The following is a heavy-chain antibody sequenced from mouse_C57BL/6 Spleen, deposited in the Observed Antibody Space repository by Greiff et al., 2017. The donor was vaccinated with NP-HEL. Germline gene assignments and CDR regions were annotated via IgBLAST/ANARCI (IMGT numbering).Heavy chain of an antibody. CDR2: IDPSDSYT. CDR1: GYTFTSYW. V-gene: IGHV1-69*01. D-gene: IGHD1-1*01. CDR3: ARGSYGSSSWYFDV. Sequence: VQLQQPGAELVMPGASVKLSCKASGYTFTSYWMHWVKQRPGQGLEWIGEIDPSDSYTNYNQKFKGKSTLTVDKSSSTAYMQLSSLTSEDSAVYYCARGSYGSSSWYFDVWGTGTTVTVSS. J-gene: IGHJ1*03.